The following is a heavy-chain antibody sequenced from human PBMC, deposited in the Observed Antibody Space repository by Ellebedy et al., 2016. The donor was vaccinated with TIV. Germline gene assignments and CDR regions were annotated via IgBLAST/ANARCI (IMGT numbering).Heavy chain of an antibody. V-gene: IGHV1-2*02. Sequence: ASVKVSXKASGYTFTGYYMHWVRQAPGQGLEWMGWINPNSGGTNYAQKFQGRVTMTRDTSISTAYMELSRLRSDDTAVYYCASAQYDYVWGSYRSPPGYWGQGTLVTVSS. CDR2: INPNSGGT. J-gene: IGHJ4*02. CDR1: GYTFTGYY. CDR3: ASAQYDYVWGSYRSPPGY. D-gene: IGHD3-16*02.